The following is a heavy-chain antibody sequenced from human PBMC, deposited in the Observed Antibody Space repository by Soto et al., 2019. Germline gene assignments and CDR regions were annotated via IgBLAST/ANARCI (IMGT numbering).Heavy chain of an antibody. J-gene: IGHJ4*02. CDR1: GFTFSSYA. D-gene: IGHD3-9*01. V-gene: IGHV3-23*01. Sequence: GGSLRLSCAASGFTFSSYAMSWVRQAPGKGLEWVSAISGSGGSTYYADSVKGRFTISRDNSKNTLYLQMNSLRAEDTAVYYCAKDRFFDILTGYYDYWGQGTLVTVSS. CDR3: AKDRFFDILTGYYDY. CDR2: ISGSGGST.